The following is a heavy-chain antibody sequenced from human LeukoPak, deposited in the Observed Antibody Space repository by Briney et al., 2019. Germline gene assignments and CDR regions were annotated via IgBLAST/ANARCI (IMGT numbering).Heavy chain of an antibody. V-gene: IGHV3-9*01. CDR3: AKVLWPNGSLGEYGMDV. Sequence: GGSLTLSCTASGFTIDDYSMNWVRQAPGKGLQWVSGISWNSGSIGYAYFVNGRFTISRDNAKHFLYMQMNGMRAEATALYYCAKVLWPNGSLGEYGMDVWGQGTTVTVSS. D-gene: IGHD3-10*01. J-gene: IGHJ6*02. CDR1: GFTIDDYS. CDR2: ISWNSGSI.